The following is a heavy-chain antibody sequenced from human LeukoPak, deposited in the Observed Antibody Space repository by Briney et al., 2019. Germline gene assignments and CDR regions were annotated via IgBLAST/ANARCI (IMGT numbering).Heavy chain of an antibody. D-gene: IGHD6-13*01. J-gene: IGHJ6*03. CDR2: INQDGSVN. Sequence: GGSMRLSCAAYGFTFSSHWMNWFRQAPGKGLEWVANINQDGSVNYYVDSVKGRFTISRDTAKNSLYLQMNILSAETTAVYYCARRDVATAGDYSYFYMDVWGKGTTVTVSS. V-gene: IGHV3-7*01. CDR1: GFTFSSHW. CDR3: ARRDVATAGDYSYFYMDV.